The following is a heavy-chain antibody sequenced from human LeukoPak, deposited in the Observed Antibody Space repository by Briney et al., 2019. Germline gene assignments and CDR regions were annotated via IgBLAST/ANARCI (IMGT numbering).Heavy chain of an antibody. D-gene: IGHD4-23*01. V-gene: IGHV3-23*01. CDR3: AKSLVRWAFDY. Sequence: PGGSLRLSCAASGFTFRSYDMSWVRQAPGKGLEWVSSLTSDGGSTEYADSVKGRFTISRDNSKNTLYLQMNSLRAEDTALYFCAKSLVRWAFDYWGQGALVSVSX. CDR2: LTSDGGST. J-gene: IGHJ4*02. CDR1: GFTFRSYD.